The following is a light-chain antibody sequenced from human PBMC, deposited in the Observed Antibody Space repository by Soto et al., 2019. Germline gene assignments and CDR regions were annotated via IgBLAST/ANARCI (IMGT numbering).Light chain of an antibody. Sequence: EIVMTQSPATLSVSPGERATLSCRASQSVYNNLAWYQQKPGQAPRLLIHGASTRATGIPARFSGSGSGTEFTLTISGLQPDDFATYYCQQYHGYSLTFGQGTKVDIK. CDR3: QQYHGYSLT. J-gene: IGKJ1*01. CDR1: QSVYNN. V-gene: IGKV3-15*01. CDR2: GAS.